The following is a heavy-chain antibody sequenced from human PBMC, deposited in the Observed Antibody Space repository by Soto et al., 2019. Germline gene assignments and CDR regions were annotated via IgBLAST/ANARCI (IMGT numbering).Heavy chain of an antibody. CDR1: GFSVSSNY. V-gene: IGHV3-66*01. D-gene: IGHD3-22*01. J-gene: IGHJ4*02. CDR3: AGSLGYFVRAY. CDR2: IYSGGST. Sequence: PGGSLRLSCAVSGFSVSSNYMSWVRQAPEKGLEWVSSIYSGGSTYYANSVRGRFTISRDNSKNTLYLQMNSLRVEDTAVYYYAGSLGYFVRAYWGQGTPVTVSS.